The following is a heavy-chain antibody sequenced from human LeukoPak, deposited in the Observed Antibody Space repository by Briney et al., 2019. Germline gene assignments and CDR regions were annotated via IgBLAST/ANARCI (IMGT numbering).Heavy chain of an antibody. J-gene: IGHJ4*02. V-gene: IGHV3-23*01. D-gene: IGHD6-13*01. Sequence: GGSLRLSCAASGFTFSSYAMSWVRRAPGKGLEWVSAISSSGGSTYYADSVKGRFTISRDNSRNTLYLQMNSLRAEDTAVYYCAKDVLARYSSIWYYFDYWGQGILVTVSS. CDR1: GFTFSSYA. CDR3: AKDVLARYSSIWYYFDY. CDR2: ISSSGGST.